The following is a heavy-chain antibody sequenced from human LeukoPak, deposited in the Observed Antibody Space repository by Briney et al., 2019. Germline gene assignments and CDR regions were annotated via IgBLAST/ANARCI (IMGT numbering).Heavy chain of an antibody. J-gene: IGHJ3*02. V-gene: IGHV1-18*01. Sequence: ASVKVSCKASGYTFTSYGISWVRQAPGQGLEWMGWISAYNGNTNYAQKLQGRVTMTTDTSTSTAYMELRSLRSDDTAVYHCARVRGCSSTSCYDAFDIWGQGTMVTVSS. CDR1: GYTFTSYG. CDR3: ARVRGCSSTSCYDAFDI. D-gene: IGHD2-2*01. CDR2: ISAYNGNT.